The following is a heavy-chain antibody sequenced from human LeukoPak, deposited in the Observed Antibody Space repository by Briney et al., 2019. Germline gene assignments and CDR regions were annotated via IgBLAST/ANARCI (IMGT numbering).Heavy chain of an antibody. Sequence: SGPTLVKPTQTLTLTCTFSGFSLSTSGVGVGWIRQPPGKALEWLALIYWNDDKRYSPSLKSRLTITKDTSKNQVVLTMTNMDPVDTATYYCAHRRKVLRFLEWLNSYDASDIWGQGTMVTVSS. V-gene: IGHV2-5*01. CDR3: AHRRKVLRFLEWLNSYDASDI. CDR2: IYWNDDK. J-gene: IGHJ3*02. CDR1: GFSLSTSGVG. D-gene: IGHD3-3*01.